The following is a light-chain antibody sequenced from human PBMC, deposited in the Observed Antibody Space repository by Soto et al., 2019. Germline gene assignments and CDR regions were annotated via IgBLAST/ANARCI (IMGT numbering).Light chain of an antibody. V-gene: IGKV3-20*01. J-gene: IGKJ1*01. CDR2: GAS. CDR1: QSVSRN. Sequence: ELVMTQSPSTLPVSPGDKATLSFKASQSVSRNLAWYKQKPGQAPRLIIYGASTRATGIPDRVSGSGSGTELTLTISRLEPEDFAVYYCQQYGSSPWTFGQGTKVDIK. CDR3: QQYGSSPWT.